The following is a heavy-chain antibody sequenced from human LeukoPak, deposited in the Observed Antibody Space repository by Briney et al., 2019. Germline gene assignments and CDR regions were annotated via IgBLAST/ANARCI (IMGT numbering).Heavy chain of an antibody. J-gene: IGHJ1*01. V-gene: IGHV3-23*05. Sequence: GGSLRPSWAASGSTFASNAMAWVRQAPGKGREWVSVITNIGRFHYADSLKARFTISRDDNKTTLYLQLNDLRVEDTAIYFCARQLTEHFYHWGKGNQVTVST. CDR2: ITNIGRF. CDR3: ARQLTEHFYH. CDR1: GSTFASNA. D-gene: IGHD3-3*02.